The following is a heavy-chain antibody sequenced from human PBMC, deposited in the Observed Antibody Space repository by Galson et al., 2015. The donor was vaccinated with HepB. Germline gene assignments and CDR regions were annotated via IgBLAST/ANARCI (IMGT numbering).Heavy chain of an antibody. D-gene: IGHD4-17*01. CDR3: TRRLDYGDYWFDP. Sequence: SLRLSCAASRFIFSGSAIHWVRQASGKGLEWVGRISSKPNSYATAYTASVKGRFTISRDDSNNTAYLQMNSLRTEDTAVHYCTRRLDYGDYWFDPWGQGTLVTVSS. CDR2: ISSKPNSYAT. V-gene: IGHV3-73*01. J-gene: IGHJ5*02. CDR1: RFIFSGSA.